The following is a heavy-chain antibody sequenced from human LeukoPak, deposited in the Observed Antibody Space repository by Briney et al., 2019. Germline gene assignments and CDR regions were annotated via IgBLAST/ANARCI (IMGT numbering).Heavy chain of an antibody. CDR1: GFTFSSYA. Sequence: PGGSLRLSCAASGFTFSSYAMSWVRQAPGKGLEWVSGISGSGGSTYYADSVKGRFTISRDNSKNTLYLQMSSLRAEDTAIYYCAKDRLIIPAAGDYFDGWGQGTLVTVSS. V-gene: IGHV3-23*01. J-gene: IGHJ4*02. D-gene: IGHD2-2*01. CDR2: ISGSGGST. CDR3: AKDRLIIPAAGDYFDG.